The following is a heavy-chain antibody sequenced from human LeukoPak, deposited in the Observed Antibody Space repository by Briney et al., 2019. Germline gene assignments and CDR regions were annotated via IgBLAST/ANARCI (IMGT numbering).Heavy chain of an antibody. CDR1: GFTFSSYG. D-gene: IGHD2-8*01. J-gene: IGHJ6*03. V-gene: IGHV3-30*02. CDR2: TQYDGSNQ. Sequence: AGYLTLSCAASGFTFSSYGMHWVRQAPGQGREWVAYTQYDGSNQQYADSVKGRFSIYRDRSKNIPYLQMHSLSPEDTAVYYCAKDRCSNGIGCLYYYRVVWGKGTTVTISS. CDR3: AKDRCSNGIGCLYYYRVV.